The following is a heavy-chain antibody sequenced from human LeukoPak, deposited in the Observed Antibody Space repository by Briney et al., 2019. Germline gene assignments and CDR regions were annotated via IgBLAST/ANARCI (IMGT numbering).Heavy chain of an antibody. D-gene: IGHD6-13*01. CDR1: GGSISSYY. CDR2: IYTSGST. Sequence: SETLSLTCTVSGGSISSYYWSWIRQPAGKGLERIGRIYTSGSTNYNPSLKSRVTMSVDTSKNQFSLKLSSVTAADTAVYYCASIAAAGTYDYWGQGTLVTVSS. V-gene: IGHV4-4*07. CDR3: ASIAAAGTYDY. J-gene: IGHJ4*02.